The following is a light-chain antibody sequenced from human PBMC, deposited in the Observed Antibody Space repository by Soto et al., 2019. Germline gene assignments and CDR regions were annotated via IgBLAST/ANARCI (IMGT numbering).Light chain of an antibody. CDR3: QQLDTYPRT. J-gene: IGKJ2*01. V-gene: IGKV1-9*01. CDR1: QGISNH. CDR2: SAS. Sequence: DLQLTQSPSFLSASVGDRVTITCRASQGISNHLAWYQQGPGKAPKLLIYSASILQGGVPPRFSGSGSGTEFTLTISSLQPEDFATYFCQQLDTYPRTFGQGTKLEIK.